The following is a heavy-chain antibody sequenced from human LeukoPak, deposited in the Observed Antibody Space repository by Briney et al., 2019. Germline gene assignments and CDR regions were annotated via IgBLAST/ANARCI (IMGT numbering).Heavy chain of an antibody. J-gene: IGHJ6*02. V-gene: IGHV3-9*01. D-gene: IGHD1-26*01. Sequence: GRSLRLSCAASGFTFDDYAMHWVRQAPGKGLEWVPGISWNSGSIGYADSVKGRFTISRDNAKNSLYLQMNSLRAEDTALYYCAKDAGSYYYYYGMDVWGQGTTVTVSS. CDR1: GFTFDDYA. CDR3: AKDAGSYYYYYGMDV. CDR2: ISWNSGSI.